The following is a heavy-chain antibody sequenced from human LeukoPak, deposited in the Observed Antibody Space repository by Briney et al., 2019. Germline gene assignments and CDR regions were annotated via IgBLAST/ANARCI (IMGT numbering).Heavy chain of an antibody. CDR3: ARLGYCSGTSCYATSHFDY. Sequence: ASVKVSCKASGYTFTIYYMHWVRQAPGQGLEWMGMINPSGGTTSYAQKFQGRVTMTRDTSTSTVYMELSSLRSEDTAVYYCARLGYCSGTSCYATSHFDYWGQGTLVTVSS. CDR1: GYTFTIYY. J-gene: IGHJ4*02. V-gene: IGHV1-46*01. D-gene: IGHD2-2*01. CDR2: INPSGGTT.